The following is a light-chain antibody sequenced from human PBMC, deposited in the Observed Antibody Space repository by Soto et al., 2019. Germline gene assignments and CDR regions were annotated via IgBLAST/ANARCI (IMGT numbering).Light chain of an antibody. Sequence: DIQMTQSPSSLSASVGDRVTITCRASQSISSYLNWYQQKPGKAPKFLIYGASSLQRGVPSRFSGGGSGTDFNLTISSLQPEDFATYYCQQCHSTPTCGQGTKVEIK. J-gene: IGKJ1*01. V-gene: IGKV1-39*01. CDR2: GAS. CDR1: QSISSY. CDR3: QQCHSTPT.